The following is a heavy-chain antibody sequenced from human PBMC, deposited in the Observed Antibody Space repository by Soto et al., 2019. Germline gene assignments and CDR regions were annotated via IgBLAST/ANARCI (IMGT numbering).Heavy chain of an antibody. J-gene: IGHJ4*02. CDR2: IRSQGDGGTA. CDR1: GFTFSNAW. CDR3: ITAPLR. Sequence: QLVESGGGFVQPGMSLRLPCAASGFTFSNAWMTWVRQAPGKGLERVGLIRSQGDGGTADYAAPVRGRFTISRDDSQNLVFLHMDYPPPEDTAVYYCITAPLRWGQGTLVTVSS. V-gene: IGHV3-15*01.